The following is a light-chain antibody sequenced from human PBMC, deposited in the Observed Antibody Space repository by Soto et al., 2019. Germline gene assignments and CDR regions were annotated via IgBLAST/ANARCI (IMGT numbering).Light chain of an antibody. Sequence: SYELTQPPSVSVSPGQTARITCSGDKLGDKYACWYQQKPGQSPVLVIYQDSKRPSGIPERFSGSNSGNTATLTISGTQDIDEADYYWQAWDSSTVVFGGGTKVTVL. V-gene: IGLV3-1*01. CDR1: KLGDKY. CDR3: QAWDSSTVV. J-gene: IGLJ2*01. CDR2: QDS.